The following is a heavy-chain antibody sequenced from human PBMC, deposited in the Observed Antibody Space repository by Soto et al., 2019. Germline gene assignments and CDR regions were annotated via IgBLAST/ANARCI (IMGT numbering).Heavy chain of an antibody. CDR1: GYTFTSYG. D-gene: IGHD6-13*01. J-gene: IGHJ6*02. V-gene: IGHV1-18*01. CDR3: AREVPYSSSWYSQYYGMDV. CDR2: ISAYNGNT. Sequence: ASVKVSCKASGYTFTSYGISWVRQAPGQGLEWVGWISAYNGNTNYAQKLQGRVTMTTDTSTSTAYMELRSLRSDDTAVYYCAREVPYSSSWYSQYYGMDVWGQGTTVTVSS.